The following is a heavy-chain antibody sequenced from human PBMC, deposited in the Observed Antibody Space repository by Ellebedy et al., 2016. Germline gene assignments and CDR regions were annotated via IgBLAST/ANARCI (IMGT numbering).Heavy chain of an antibody. D-gene: IGHD6-13*01. CDR3: AREDSSSWYLSYWYFDL. Sequence: SETLSLTXAVYGGSFSGYYWSWIRQPPGKGLEWIGEINHSGSTNYNPSLKSRVTISVDTSKNQFSLKLSSVTPEDTAVYYCAREDSSSWYLSYWYFDLWGRGTLVTVSS. CDR2: INHSGST. CDR1: GGSFSGYY. V-gene: IGHV4-34*01. J-gene: IGHJ2*01.